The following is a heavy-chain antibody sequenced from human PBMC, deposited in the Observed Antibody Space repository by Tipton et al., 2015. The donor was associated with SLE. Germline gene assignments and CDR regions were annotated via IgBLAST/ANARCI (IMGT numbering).Heavy chain of an antibody. D-gene: IGHD6-19*01. V-gene: IGHV3-30*04. Sequence: SLRLSCAASGFTFSTYAMHWVRQAPGKGLEWVAVISYDGSNKCYADSLKGRFTISRDNSKNTLYLQMNSLRVEDTAVYYCASELGQWAFDIWGQGAMVTVSS. CDR2: ISYDGSNK. CDR1: GFTFSTYA. J-gene: IGHJ3*02. CDR3: ASELGQWAFDI.